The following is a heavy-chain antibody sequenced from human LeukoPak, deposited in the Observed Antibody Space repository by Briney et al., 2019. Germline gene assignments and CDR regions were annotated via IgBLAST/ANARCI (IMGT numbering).Heavy chain of an antibody. Sequence: SGTLSLTCAVSGGSISSTNWWSWVRQPPGKGLEWIGEIYHTGATNYNPSLKSRVTISVDKSKNQFSVKVNSVTAEDTAVYYCTAPPGGHWGQGTLVTVSS. V-gene: IGHV4-4*02. CDR3: TAPPGGH. CDR1: GGSISSTNW. D-gene: IGHD2-21*02. J-gene: IGHJ4*02. CDR2: IYHTGAT.